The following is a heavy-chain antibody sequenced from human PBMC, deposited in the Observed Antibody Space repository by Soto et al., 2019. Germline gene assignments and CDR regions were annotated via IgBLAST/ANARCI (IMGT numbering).Heavy chain of an antibody. J-gene: IGHJ4*02. V-gene: IGHV4-30-4*01. Sequence: SETLSLTCTVSGGSISRGDYYWSWIRQPPGKGLEWIGYIYYSGSTYYNPSLKSRVTISVDTSKNQFSLKLSSVTAADTAVYYCAREEGDSSGYSLGYWGQGTLVTVSS. CDR3: AREEGDSSGYSLGY. D-gene: IGHD3-22*01. CDR1: GGSISRGDYY. CDR2: IYYSGST.